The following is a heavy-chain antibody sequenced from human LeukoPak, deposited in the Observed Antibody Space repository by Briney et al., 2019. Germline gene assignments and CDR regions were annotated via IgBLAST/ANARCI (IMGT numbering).Heavy chain of an antibody. J-gene: IGHJ4*02. CDR3: ASHERLNYDFWSDGLPRDY. V-gene: IGHV1-2*02. CDR1: GYTFTGYY. Sequence: ASVKVSCKASGYTFTGYYVHWVRQAPGQGLEWMGWINPNSGGTNYAQKFQGRVTMTRDTSISTAYMELSRLRSDDTAVYYCASHERLNYDFWSDGLPRDYWGQGTLVTVSS. D-gene: IGHD3-3*01. CDR2: INPNSGGT.